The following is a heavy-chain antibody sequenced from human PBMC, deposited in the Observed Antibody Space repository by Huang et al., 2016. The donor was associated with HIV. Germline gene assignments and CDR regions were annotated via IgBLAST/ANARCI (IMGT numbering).Heavy chain of an antibody. CDR2: IYYSGTT. D-gene: IGHD3-10*01. Sequence: QLQLQESGPGLVKPSETLSLTCTVSGGSIRSDNYYWGWIRQPPGKGLEGIGSIYYSGTTYYHPALKSRVTITVDTAKKQFSLKMRSGTAADTAVYYCARLPGSITMIRGVITDPYWGQGTLVTVSS. J-gene: IGHJ4*02. CDR1: GGSIRSDNYY. CDR3: ARLPGSITMIRGVITDPY. V-gene: IGHV4-39*01.